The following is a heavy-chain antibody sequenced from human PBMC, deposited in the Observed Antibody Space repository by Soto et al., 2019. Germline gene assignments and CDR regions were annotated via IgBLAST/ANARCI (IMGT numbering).Heavy chain of an antibody. J-gene: IGHJ6*02. CDR3: AGAAAPYYYYYYGMDV. D-gene: IGHD2-2*01. CDR2: ISYDGSNK. V-gene: IGHV3-30*03. Sequence: GGSLRLSCAASGFTFSSYGMHWVRQAPGKGLEWVAVISYDGSNKYYADSVKGRFTISRDNSKNTLYLQMNSLRAEDTAVYYCAGAAAPYYYYYYGMDVWGQGTTVTVSS. CDR1: GFTFSSYG.